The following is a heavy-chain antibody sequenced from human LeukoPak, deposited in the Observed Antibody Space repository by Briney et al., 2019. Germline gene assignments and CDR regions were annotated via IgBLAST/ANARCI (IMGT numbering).Heavy chain of an antibody. CDR2: IIPSLGTP. V-gene: IGHV1-69*04. CDR3: ARAGSSRFSVPYYFNY. D-gene: IGHD6-13*01. CDR1: GDTFSNYA. Sequence: SVKVSCKAPGDTFSNYAISWVRQAPGQGLEWVGRIIPSLGTPNYAQKFQGRVTITADRSTTTACMELSSLRFEDTAVYYCARAGSSRFSVPYYFNYWGQGTPVTVSS. J-gene: IGHJ4*02.